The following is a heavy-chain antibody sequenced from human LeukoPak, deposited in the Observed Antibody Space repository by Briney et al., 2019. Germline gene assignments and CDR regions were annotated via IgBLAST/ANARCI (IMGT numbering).Heavy chain of an antibody. D-gene: IGHD3-16*01. Sequence: TSVKVSCKASGFTFTSSAMQWVPQARGQRLEWIGWIVVGSGNTNYAQKFQERVTITMDMSTSTAYMELSSLRSGDTAVYYCASGVVVAQGSDAFDIWGQGTMVTVSS. V-gene: IGHV1-58*02. J-gene: IGHJ3*02. CDR3: ASGVVVAQGSDAFDI. CDR2: IVVGSGNT. CDR1: GFTFTSSA.